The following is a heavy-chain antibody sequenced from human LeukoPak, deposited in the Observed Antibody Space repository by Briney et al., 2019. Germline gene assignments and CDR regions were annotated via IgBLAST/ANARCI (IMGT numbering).Heavy chain of an antibody. D-gene: IGHD1-14*01. CDR2: ISSSGSTI. V-gene: IGHV3-48*03. J-gene: IGHJ3*02. Sequence: GGSLRLSCAASGFTFSSYEMNWVRQAPGKGLEWVSYISSSGSTIYYADSVKGRFTISRDNAKNSLYLQMNSLKTEDTAVYYCTTSSRYLYDIWGQGTMVTVSS. CDR1: GFTFSSYE. CDR3: TTSSRYLYDI.